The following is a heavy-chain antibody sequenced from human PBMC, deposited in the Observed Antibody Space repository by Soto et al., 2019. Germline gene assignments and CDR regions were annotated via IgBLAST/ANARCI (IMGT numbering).Heavy chain of an antibody. CDR2: ITVGGAQK. Sequence: EVKLLESGGALVQPGGSLRLSCEASGFNFIDHDMSWVRQAPGKGLGWVSSITVGGAQKDYGQSVKGRFTTSRDNSNDTLVLQMAGLQVGDTAIYYCTRMPGGGWQRFFDYWGQGTVVTVSS. CDR3: TRMPGGGWQRFFDY. V-gene: IGHV3-23*01. CDR1: GFNFIDHD. J-gene: IGHJ4*02. D-gene: IGHD5-12*01.